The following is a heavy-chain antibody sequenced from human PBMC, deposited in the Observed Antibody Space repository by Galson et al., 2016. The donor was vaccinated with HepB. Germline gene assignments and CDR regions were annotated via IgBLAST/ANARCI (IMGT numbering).Heavy chain of an antibody. D-gene: IGHD3-10*01. J-gene: IGHJ6*02. CDR3: VKPRGSGNLYFLDV. V-gene: IGHV3-64D*06. CDR2: ISADGGST. CDR1: GFTFRSSA. Sequence: SLRLSCAASGFTFRSSAMHWVRQAPGKGLEYVSVISADGGSTYYADSVKGRFIISRDNPKDTLYLQMSSLRPGDTAVYYCVKPRGSGNLYFLDVWGQGTTVIVSS.